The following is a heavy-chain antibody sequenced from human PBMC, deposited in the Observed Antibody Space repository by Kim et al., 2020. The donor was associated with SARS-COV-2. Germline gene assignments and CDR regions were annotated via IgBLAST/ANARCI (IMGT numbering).Heavy chain of an antibody. V-gene: IGHV3-33*01. CDR1: GFTFSSYG. CDR3: ATYYYDSSGRRWRYGMDV. J-gene: IGHJ6*02. D-gene: IGHD3-22*01. CDR2: IWYDGSNK. Sequence: GGSLRLSCAASGFTFSSYGMHWVRQAPGKGLEWVAVIWYDGSNKYYADSVKGRFTISRDNSKNTLYLQMNSLRAEDTAVYYCATYYYDSSGRRWRYGMDVWGQGTTVTVSS.